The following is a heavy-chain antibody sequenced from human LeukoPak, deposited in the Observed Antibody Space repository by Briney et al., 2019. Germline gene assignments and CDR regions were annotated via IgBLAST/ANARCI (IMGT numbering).Heavy chain of an antibody. CDR2: IIPIFGTA. V-gene: IGHV1-69*05. J-gene: IGHJ5*02. D-gene: IGHD5-24*01. CDR1: GGTFSSYA. Sequence: ASVKVSCKASGGTFSSYAISWVRQAPGQGLEWMGGIIPIFGTANYAQKFQGRVTITTDESTSTAYMELSSLRSEDTAVYYCAHTVEMATNNWFDPWGQGTLVTVSS. CDR3: AHTVEMATNNWFDP.